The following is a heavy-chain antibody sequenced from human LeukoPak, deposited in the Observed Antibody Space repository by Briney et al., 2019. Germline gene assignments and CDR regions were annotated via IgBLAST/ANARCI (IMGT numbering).Heavy chain of an antibody. CDR3: AKTITMVRGVITDAFDI. CDR1: GFTFSSYA. D-gene: IGHD3-10*01. V-gene: IGHV3-23*01. J-gene: IGHJ3*02. CDR2: VSDSGDST. Sequence: PGGSLRLSCAASGFTFSSYAMNWVRQAPGKGLEWVSSVSDSGDSTYYTDSVKGRFTISRDNSKSTLYLQMNSLRAEDTAVYYCAKTITMVRGVITDAFDIWGQGTMVTVS.